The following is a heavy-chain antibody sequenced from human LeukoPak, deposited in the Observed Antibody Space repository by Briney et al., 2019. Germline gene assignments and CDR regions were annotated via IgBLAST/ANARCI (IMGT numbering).Heavy chain of an antibody. D-gene: IGHD1-26*01. CDR1: GFTFSDYY. J-gene: IGHJ1*01. CDR2: ISSSGSTI. Sequence: GGSLRLSCAASGFTFSDYYMSWIRQAPGKGLEWVSYISSSGSTIYYADSVKGRFTISRDNAKNSLYLQMNSLRAEDTAVYYCAGSSGSYYLGYFQHWGQGTLVTVSS. V-gene: IGHV3-11*01. CDR3: AGSSGSYYLGYFQH.